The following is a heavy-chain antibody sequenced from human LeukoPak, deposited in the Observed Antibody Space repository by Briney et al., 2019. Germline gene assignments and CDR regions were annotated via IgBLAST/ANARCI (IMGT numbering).Heavy chain of an antibody. Sequence: PSETLSLTCTVSGGSISSGGYYWSWIRQHPGKGLEWIGYIYYSGSTCYNPSLKSRVTISVDTSKNQFSLKLSSVTAADTAVYYCARVPPYDSSGYRANDAFDIWGQGTMVTVSS. CDR1: GGSISSGGYY. CDR3: ARVPPYDSSGYRANDAFDI. J-gene: IGHJ3*02. D-gene: IGHD3-22*01. V-gene: IGHV4-31*03. CDR2: IYYSGST.